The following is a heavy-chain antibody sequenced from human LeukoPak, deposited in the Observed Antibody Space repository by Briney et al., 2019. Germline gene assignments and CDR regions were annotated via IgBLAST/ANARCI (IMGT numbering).Heavy chain of an antibody. J-gene: IGHJ4*02. Sequence: GSLRLSCAASGFTFSDYYMSWIRQAPGKGLEWVSYISSSGSTIYYADSVKGRFTISRDNAKNSLYLQMNSLRAEDTAVYYCARLIAAALNPFDYWGQGTLVTVSS. CDR3: ARLIAAALNPFDY. CDR2: ISSSGSTI. D-gene: IGHD6-13*01. CDR1: GFTFSDYY. V-gene: IGHV3-11*04.